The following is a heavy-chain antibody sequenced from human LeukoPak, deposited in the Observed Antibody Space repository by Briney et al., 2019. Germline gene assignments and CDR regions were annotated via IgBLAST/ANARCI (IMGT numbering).Heavy chain of an antibody. V-gene: IGHV3-66*01. D-gene: IGHD3-22*01. CDR2: IYSGGST. CDR1: GFTFSSYA. J-gene: IGHJ4*02. CDR3: ARASNTLYYYDSSGYLDY. Sequence: GGSLRLSCAASGFTFSSYAMSWVRQAPGKGLEWVSVIYSGGSTYYADSVKGRFTISRDHSKSTLYLQMNSLRAEDTAVYYCARASNTLYYYDSSGYLDYWGQGTLVTVSS.